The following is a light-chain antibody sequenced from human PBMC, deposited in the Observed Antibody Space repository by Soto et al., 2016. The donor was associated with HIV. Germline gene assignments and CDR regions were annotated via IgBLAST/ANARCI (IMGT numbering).Light chain of an antibody. V-gene: IGLV3-1*01. CDR1: KLGDKY. J-gene: IGLJ1*01. Sequence: SYELTQPPSVSVSPGQTASITCSGDKLGDKYACWYQQKPGQSPVLVIYQDTKRPSGIPERFSGSNSGNTAALTISGTQTMDEAVYYCQAWASSTEVFGTGTKVTVL. CDR3: QAWASSTEV. CDR2: QDT.